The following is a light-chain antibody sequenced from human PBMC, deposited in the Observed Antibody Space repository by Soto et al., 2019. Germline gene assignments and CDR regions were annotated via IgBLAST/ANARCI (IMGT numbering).Light chain of an antibody. CDR1: QSVLSSSNNKNY. CDR3: QQYYGSPLT. V-gene: IGKV4-1*01. CDR2: WAS. J-gene: IGKJ1*01. Sequence: DIVMTQSPDPLAVSLGERATINCKSSQSVLSSSNNKNYLSWYQQKPRQPPKLIINWASSRESGVPDRFSGSGSGTDFALTISSLQTEDVAVYYCQQYYGSPLTFGQGTKVDIK.